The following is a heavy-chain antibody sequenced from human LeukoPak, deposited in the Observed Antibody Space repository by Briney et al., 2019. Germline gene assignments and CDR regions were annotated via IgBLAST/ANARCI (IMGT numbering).Heavy chain of an antibody. CDR1: GGSISSGGYY. V-gene: IGHV4-31*03. CDR2: IHYSGTT. D-gene: IGHD3-10*01. CDR3: ARAIRGDMVRGAVDY. Sequence: SETLSLTCTVSGGSISSGGYYWSWIRQHPGKGLEWIGHIHYSGTTFYNPSLKSRLTISEDTSKNQFSLKLSSVTAADTAIYYCARAIRGDMVRGAVDYWGQGTLVTVSS. J-gene: IGHJ4*02.